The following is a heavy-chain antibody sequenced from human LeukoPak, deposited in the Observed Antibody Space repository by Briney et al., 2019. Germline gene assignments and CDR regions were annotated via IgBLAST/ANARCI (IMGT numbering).Heavy chain of an antibody. D-gene: IGHD3-9*01. J-gene: IGHJ5*02. Sequence: GGSLRLSCAASGFTFSSYWMSWVRQAPGKGLEWVANIKQDGSEKYYVDSVKGRFTISRDNAKNSLYLQMNSLRAEDTAVYYCARPVWDILTGYYHWGQGTLVTVSS. V-gene: IGHV3-7*01. CDR1: GFTFSSYW. CDR3: ARPVWDILTGYYH. CDR2: IKQDGSEK.